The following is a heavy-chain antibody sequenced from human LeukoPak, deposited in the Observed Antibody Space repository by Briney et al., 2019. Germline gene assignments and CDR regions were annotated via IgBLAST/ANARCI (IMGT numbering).Heavy chain of an antibody. CDR3: ARAETTLLLNY. J-gene: IGHJ4*02. V-gene: IGHV1-18*01. CDR2: ISAHNGNT. CDR1: GYSFTNCG. D-gene: IGHD4-11*01. Sequence: ASVKVSCKASGYSFTNCGIIWVRQTPGQGLQWMGWISAHNGNTNYAQKLQGRVTLTTDTSTSTVYMELRSLTSDDTAVYYCARAETTLLLNYWGQGTLVTVSS.